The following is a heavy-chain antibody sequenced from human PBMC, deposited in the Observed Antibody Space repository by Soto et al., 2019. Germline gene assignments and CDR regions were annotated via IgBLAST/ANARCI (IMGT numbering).Heavy chain of an antibody. CDR3: AMVRFWSGYPNYFDY. CDR2: ISGSGGST. V-gene: IGHV3-23*01. D-gene: IGHD3-3*01. Sequence: EVQLLESGGGLVQPGGSPRLSCAASGFTFSSYAMSWVRQAPGKGLEWVSAISGSGGSTYYADSVKGRFTISRDNSKNTLYLQMNSLRAEDTAVYSCAMVRFWSGYPNYFDYWGQGTLVTVSS. CDR1: GFTFSSYA. J-gene: IGHJ4*02.